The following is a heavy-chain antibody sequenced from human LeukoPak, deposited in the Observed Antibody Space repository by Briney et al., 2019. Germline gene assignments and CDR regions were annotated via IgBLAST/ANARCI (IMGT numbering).Heavy chain of an antibody. Sequence: GESLKISCKGSGYRFTSYWISWLRQMPGKGLEWMGRIDPSDSYHSYSPAFQGHVTTSDDKSLSTAYLQWSSLKASDSAMYYCARHYSDSRVDAFDVWGQGTMVTVSA. CDR2: IDPSDSYH. CDR3: ARHYSDSRVDAFDV. V-gene: IGHV5-10-1*01. CDR1: GYRFTSYW. D-gene: IGHD3-22*01. J-gene: IGHJ3*01.